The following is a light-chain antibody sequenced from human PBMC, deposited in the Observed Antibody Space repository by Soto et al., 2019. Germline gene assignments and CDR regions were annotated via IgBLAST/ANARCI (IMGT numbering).Light chain of an antibody. V-gene: IGKV3-20*01. CDR3: QQYGSSPFA. CDR2: GVS. Sequence: ECVLTQSAGTLSLSPGERATLSCRASQSVRSTYLAWYQQKPGQAPRLLMYGVSSRATGIPDRFSGSGSGTDFTLTISRLETEDFAVYYCQQYGSSPFAFGQGTRLEIK. CDR1: QSVRSTY. J-gene: IGKJ5*01.